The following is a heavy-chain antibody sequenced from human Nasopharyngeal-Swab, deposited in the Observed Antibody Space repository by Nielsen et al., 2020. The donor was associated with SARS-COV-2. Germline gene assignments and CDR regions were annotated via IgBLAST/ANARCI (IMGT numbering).Heavy chain of an antibody. Sequence: ASATVSCKASGYTFTSYDINWVRQATAQGLEWMGWMNPNSGNTGYAQKFQGRVTMTRNTSISTAYMELSSLRSEDTAVYYCARGHQYQLLFHYYYYMDVWGKGTTVTVSS. V-gene: IGHV1-8*01. CDR2: MNPNSGNT. CDR1: GYTFTSYD. CDR3: ARGHQYQLLFHYYYYMDV. J-gene: IGHJ6*03. D-gene: IGHD2-2*01.